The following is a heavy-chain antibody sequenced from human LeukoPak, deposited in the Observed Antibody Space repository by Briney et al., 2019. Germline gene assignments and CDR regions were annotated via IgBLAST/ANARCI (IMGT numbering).Heavy chain of an antibody. CDR1: GFTFSDYG. V-gene: IGHV3-30*02. CDR3: AKASGRSAYGLDY. Sequence: PGGSLRLSCVAAGFTFSDYGMHWVRQAPGKGLEWVAFMRNDGSKKYYVDSVKGRFTISRDDSKNTVYLQMYSLRPDDTAVYYCAKASGRSAYGLDYWGQGTLVTVFS. CDR2: MRNDGSKK. J-gene: IGHJ4*02. D-gene: IGHD3-16*01.